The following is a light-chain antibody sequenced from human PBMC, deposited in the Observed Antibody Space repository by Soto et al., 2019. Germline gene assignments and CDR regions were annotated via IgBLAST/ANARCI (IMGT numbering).Light chain of an antibody. V-gene: IGKV1-5*03. J-gene: IGKJ5*01. CDR3: QQYSSYPSIT. CDR1: QSIRSW. CDR2: KAS. Sequence: DIQMTQSPSTLSASIGDRVAITCRASQSIRSWLAWYQQKPGKAPKLLIYKASSLQSGVPSRFSGSRSGTEFTLTISSLQPDDFATYYCQQYSSYPSITFGQGTRLQIK.